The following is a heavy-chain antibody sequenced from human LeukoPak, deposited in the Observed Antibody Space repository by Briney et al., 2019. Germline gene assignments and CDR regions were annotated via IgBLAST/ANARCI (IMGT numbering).Heavy chain of an antibody. CDR2: MSYDGSNK. V-gene: IGHV3-30-3*01. D-gene: IGHD2-2*01. Sequence: GGSPRLSCAASGFSFSSYAMPWVRQAPGKGLEWVAYMSYDGSNKYYADSVKGRFTISRDNSKNTLYLQMNSLRAEDTAVYYCERAYCSSTSCPYGMDVWGKGTTVTVSS. CDR3: ERAYCSSTSCPYGMDV. CDR1: GFSFSSYA. J-gene: IGHJ6*04.